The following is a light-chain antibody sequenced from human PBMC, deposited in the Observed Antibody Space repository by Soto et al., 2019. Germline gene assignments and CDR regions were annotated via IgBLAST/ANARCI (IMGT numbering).Light chain of an antibody. Sequence: QSVLTQPASVSASPGQSITISCTGTSSDIGTYNYVSWYQQHPGKAPKLMIFEVNNRPSWVSNRFSGSKSGNTASLTVSGLXAEDEADXYCSSYTTSNTWVFGGGTKLTVL. V-gene: IGLV2-14*01. CDR1: SSDIGTYNY. CDR3: SSYTTSNTWV. J-gene: IGLJ3*02. CDR2: EVN.